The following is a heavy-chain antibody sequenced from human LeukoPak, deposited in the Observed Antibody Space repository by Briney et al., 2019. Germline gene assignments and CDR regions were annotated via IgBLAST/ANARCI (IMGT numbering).Heavy chain of an antibody. CDR3: ARAPWYDFWSGSIDY. CDR2: INPSGGST. Sequence: ASVKVSCKASGYTFTSYYMHWVRQAPGQGLEWMGIINPSGGSTSYAQKFQGRVTMTRDTSTSTVYMELSSLRSEDTAVYYCARAPWYDFWSGSIDYWGQGTLVTVSS. D-gene: IGHD3-3*01. J-gene: IGHJ4*02. CDR1: GYTFTSYY. V-gene: IGHV1-46*01.